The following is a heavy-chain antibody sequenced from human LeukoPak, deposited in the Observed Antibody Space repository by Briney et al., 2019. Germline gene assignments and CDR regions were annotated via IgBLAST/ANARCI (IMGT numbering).Heavy chain of an antibody. Sequence: PGGSLRLSCAASGFTVSSNHMSWVRQAPGKGLEWVSVIYSGGSTYYADSVKGRFTISRDNSKNTLYLQMNSLRAEDTAVYCCAKKYNTGLDPWGQGTLVTVSS. V-gene: IGHV3-53*01. CDR2: IYSGGST. J-gene: IGHJ5*02. CDR3: AKKYNTGLDP. D-gene: IGHD1-14*01. CDR1: GFTVSSNH.